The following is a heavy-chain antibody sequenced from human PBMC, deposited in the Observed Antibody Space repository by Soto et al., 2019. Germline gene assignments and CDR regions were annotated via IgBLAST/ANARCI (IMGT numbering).Heavy chain of an antibody. CDR2: IYSGGST. V-gene: IGHV3-66*01. CDR1: GFTVSSNY. CDR3: ARGSYRGYSGYDYAY. Sequence: EVQLLESGGGLVQPGGSLRLSCAASGFTVSSNYMSCVRQAPGKGLEWVSVIYSGGSTYYADSVKGRFTISRDNSKNTLYLQMNSLRAEDTAVYYCARGSYRGYSGYDYAYWGQGPLVTVSS. J-gene: IGHJ4*02. D-gene: IGHD5-12*01.